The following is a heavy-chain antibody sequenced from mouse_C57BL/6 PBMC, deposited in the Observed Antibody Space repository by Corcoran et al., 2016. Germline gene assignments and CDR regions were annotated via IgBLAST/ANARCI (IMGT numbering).Heavy chain of an antibody. CDR3: ARQLTGYYYAMDY. CDR2: INTYSGVP. Sequence: QIQLVQSGPELKKPGETVKISCKASGYTFTTYGMSWVKQAPGKGLKWMGWINTYSGVPTYADDFKGRFAFSLETSASTAYLQINNLKNEDTATYFCARQLTGYYYAMDYWGQGTSVTVSS. J-gene: IGHJ4*01. V-gene: IGHV9-3*01. CDR1: GYTFTTYG. D-gene: IGHD4-1*01.